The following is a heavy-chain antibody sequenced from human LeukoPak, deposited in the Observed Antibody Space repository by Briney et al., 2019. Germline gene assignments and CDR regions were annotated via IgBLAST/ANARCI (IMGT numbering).Heavy chain of an antibody. CDR3: ARGVKYDFWSGYYTVVAFDI. CDR1: GYTFTSYD. Sequence: GASVKVSCKASGYTFTSYDINWVRQATGQGLEWMGWMNPNSGNTGYAQKFQGRVTITRNTSISTAYMELSSLRSEDTAVYYCARGVKYDFWSGYYTVVAFDIWGQGTMVTVSS. CDR2: MNPNSGNT. V-gene: IGHV1-8*03. D-gene: IGHD3-3*01. J-gene: IGHJ3*02.